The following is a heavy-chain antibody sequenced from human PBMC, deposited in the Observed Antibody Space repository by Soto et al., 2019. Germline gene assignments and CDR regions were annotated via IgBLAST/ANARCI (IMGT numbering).Heavy chain of an antibody. Sequence: ASVKVSCKVSGYTLTELSMHWVRQAPGKGLEWMGGFDPEDGETIYAQKFQGRVTMTEDTSTDTAYMELSSLRSDDTAVYYCARAQGVLRFLEWLPNLGGGTCMDVWGQGTTVTVSS. CDR2: FDPEDGET. CDR3: ARAQGVLRFLEWLPNLGGGTCMDV. V-gene: IGHV1-24*01. D-gene: IGHD3-3*01. J-gene: IGHJ6*02. CDR1: GYTLTELS.